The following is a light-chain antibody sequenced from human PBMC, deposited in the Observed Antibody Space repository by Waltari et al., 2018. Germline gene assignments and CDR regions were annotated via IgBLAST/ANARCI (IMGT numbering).Light chain of an antibody. CDR3: QQYNDWPRT. J-gene: IGKJ1*01. Sequence: EIVMTQSPATLSVSXXXXXXXXFRAIQSVDSSLAWYQQNPGQAPWLLISGASTRATGVPARFSGSGSGTEFTLTISSLQSEDFAVYYCQQYNDWPRTFGQGTKVEIK. CDR2: GAS. V-gene: IGKV3-15*01. CDR1: QSVDSS.